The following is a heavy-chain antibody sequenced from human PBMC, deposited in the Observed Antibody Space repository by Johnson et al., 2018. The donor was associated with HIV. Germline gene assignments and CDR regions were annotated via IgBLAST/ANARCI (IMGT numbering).Heavy chain of an antibody. CDR1: GFTFSSYW. CDR2: IISDGSCT. CDR3: ALERGGDSAFDF. Sequence: VQLVESGGGLVQPGGSLRLSCAASGFTFSSYWMHWVRQAPGKGLVWVSRIISDGSCTVSADSVKGRFTISRDNAKNTLYLQMNSLRAEDTALYYCALERGGDSAFDFWGQGTMVTVSS. V-gene: IGHV3-74*01. J-gene: IGHJ3*01. D-gene: IGHD3-16*01.